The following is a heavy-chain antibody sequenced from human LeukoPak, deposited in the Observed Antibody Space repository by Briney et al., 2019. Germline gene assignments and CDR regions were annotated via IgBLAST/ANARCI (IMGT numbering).Heavy chain of an antibody. Sequence: GESLKISCKASGYSFTSYWIAWVRQMPGKGLEWMGVIYPDDSDSRYSPSFQGLVTISADKSISTAYLQWSSLEASDTAMYYCAGATTGIRTIDYWGQGTLVTVSS. J-gene: IGHJ4*02. D-gene: IGHD1-1*01. CDR2: IYPDDSDS. CDR1: GYSFTSYW. CDR3: AGATTGIRTIDY. V-gene: IGHV5-51*01.